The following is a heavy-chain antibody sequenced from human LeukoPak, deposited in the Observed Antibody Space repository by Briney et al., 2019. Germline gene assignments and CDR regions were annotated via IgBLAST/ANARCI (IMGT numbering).Heavy chain of an antibody. V-gene: IGHV1-18*01. Sequence: ASVKVSCKASGYTFINYGISWVRQAPGQGLEWMGWISAYTGNTNYAQKFQGRVTMTTDTSASTAYMELRSLRSDDTAVYYCARGGSRVVTYGNFDYWGQGTLVTVSS. CDR2: ISAYTGNT. D-gene: IGHD2-21*02. CDR1: GYTFINYG. J-gene: IGHJ4*02. CDR3: ARGGSRVVTYGNFDY.